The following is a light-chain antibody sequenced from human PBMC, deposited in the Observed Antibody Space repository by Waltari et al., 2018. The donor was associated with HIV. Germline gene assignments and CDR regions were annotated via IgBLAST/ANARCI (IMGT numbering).Light chain of an antibody. V-gene: IGLV2-11*01. CDR1: NSDAGGYTY. J-gene: IGLJ2*01. CDR2: DVT. Sequence: QSALTQPRPVSGSPGQSVTIPCIGTNSDAGGYTYFSWYRQHPGEAPKLIIYDVTKRPSGVPDRFSGAKSVNTASLTVSGLQADDEAEYYCCSYAGSYTWLFGGGTKLTVL. CDR3: CSYAGSYTWL.